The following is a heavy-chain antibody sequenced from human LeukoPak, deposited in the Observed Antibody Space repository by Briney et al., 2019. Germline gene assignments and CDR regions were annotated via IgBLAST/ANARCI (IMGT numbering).Heavy chain of an antibody. CDR1: GFTFSSYG. D-gene: IGHD3-3*01. J-gene: IGHJ3*02. V-gene: IGHV3-30*03. CDR3: TAGTYYDFWSGSPDAFDI. CDR2: ISYDGSNK. Sequence: GGSLRLSCAASGFTFSSYGMHWVRQAPGKGLEWVAVISYDGSNKYYADSVKGRFTISRDNSKNTLYLQMNSLKTEDTAVYYCTAGTYYDFWSGSPDAFDIWGQGTMVTVSS.